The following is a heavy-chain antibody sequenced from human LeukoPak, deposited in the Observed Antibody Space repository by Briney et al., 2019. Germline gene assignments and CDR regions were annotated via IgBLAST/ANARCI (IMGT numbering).Heavy chain of an antibody. D-gene: IGHD5-18*01. J-gene: IGHJ4*02. CDR2: IKENGSEE. Sequence: GGSLRLSCGASGFIFKRYWMSWVRQAPGKGPEWVANIKENGSEEYYVDSVKGRFTISRDNAKNSLYLQMNSLRAEDTAVYSCARGLGYSYGYGIDYWGQGTLVIASS. CDR1: GFIFKRYW. V-gene: IGHV3-7*01. CDR3: ARGLGYSYGYGIDY.